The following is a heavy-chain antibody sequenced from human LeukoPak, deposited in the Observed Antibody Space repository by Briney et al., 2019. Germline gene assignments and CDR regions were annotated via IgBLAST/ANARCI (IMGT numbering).Heavy chain of an antibody. J-gene: IGHJ4*02. CDR2: IRSKDHGGTT. V-gene: IGHV3-49*03. CDR1: GFTFGDYA. CDR3: TRDPHYYHGNPHDF. D-gene: IGHD4-23*01. Sequence: GGSLRLSCTASGFTFGDYALSWFRQAPGKGLEWLSFIRSKDHGGTTEYAASVKGRFTISRDDSNSIAYLQMNSLIIEDTAVNFCTRDPHYYHGNPHDFWGQGTRVTVSS.